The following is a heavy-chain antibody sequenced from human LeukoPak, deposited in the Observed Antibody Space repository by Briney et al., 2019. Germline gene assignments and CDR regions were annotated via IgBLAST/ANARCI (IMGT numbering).Heavy chain of an antibody. J-gene: IGHJ6*03. CDR2: IKQDGSEK. CDR1: GFTFSSYW. Sequence: GGSWRLPCAASGFTFSSYWMSWVRQVPGKGLEWWANIKQDGSEKYYVDSVKGRFTISRDNAKNSLYLQMNSLRAEDTAVYYCARGGGYYYYYMDVWGKGTTVTVSS. D-gene: IGHD3-10*01. CDR3: ARGGGYYYYYMDV. V-gene: IGHV3-7*01.